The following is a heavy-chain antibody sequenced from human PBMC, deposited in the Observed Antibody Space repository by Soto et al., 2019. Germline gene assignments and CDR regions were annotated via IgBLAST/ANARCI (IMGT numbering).Heavy chain of an antibody. CDR3: ASSYCSSTSCYNDSYYGMDV. D-gene: IGHD2-2*02. CDR1: GYSFTSYW. Sequence: GESLKISCKGSGYSFTSYWISWVRQMPGKGLEWMGRIDPSDSYTNYSPSFQGHVTISADKSISTAYLQWSSLKASDTAMYYCASSYCSSTSCYNDSYYGMDVWGQGTTVTVSS. J-gene: IGHJ6*02. CDR2: IDPSDSYT. V-gene: IGHV5-10-1*01.